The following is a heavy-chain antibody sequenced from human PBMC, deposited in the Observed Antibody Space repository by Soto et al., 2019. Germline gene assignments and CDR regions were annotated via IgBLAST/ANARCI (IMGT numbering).Heavy chain of an antibody. Sequence: EVQLVESGGGLVKPGGSLRLSCAASGFTFSSYSMNWVRQAPGKGLEWVSSISSSSSYIYYAASVKGRFTISRDNAKNSLYQQMNSLRAEDTAVYYCSRSVRGGLCYWGQGTLVTVSS. CDR2: ISSSSSYI. J-gene: IGHJ4*02. D-gene: IGHD1-1*01. V-gene: IGHV3-21*01. CDR3: SRSVRGGLCY. CDR1: GFTFSSYS.